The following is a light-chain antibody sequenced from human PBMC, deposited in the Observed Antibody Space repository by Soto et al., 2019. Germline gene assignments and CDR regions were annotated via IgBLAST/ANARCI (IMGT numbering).Light chain of an antibody. J-gene: IGKJ4*01. Sequence: IQLTPSPSSLSASVGDRVTITCRASQGISSSLAWYQQQPGKAPKLLIYAASTLPSGVTSRFSGSGSGTDFTLTISSLQPEDFATYYCQQLKSFPLSVGGGTKVDSK. CDR3: QQLKSFPLS. CDR2: AAS. CDR1: QGISSS. V-gene: IGKV1-9*01.